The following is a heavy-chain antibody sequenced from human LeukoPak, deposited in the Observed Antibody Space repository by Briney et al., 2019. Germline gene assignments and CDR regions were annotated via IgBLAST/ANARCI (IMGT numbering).Heavy chain of an antibody. V-gene: IGHV3-74*01. CDR1: GFTFSSYW. CDR2: IKTDGSIT. D-gene: IGHD2-21*02. J-gene: IGHJ4*02. Sequence: PGGSLRLSCAASGFTFSSYWMCWVRQDPGKGLAWVSCIKTDGSITAYAGPVKGRFTISRDNAKNTLYLQMNSLRADDTAVYYCARDGDAPMTDFDYWGQGTLVTVSS. CDR3: ARDGDAPMTDFDY.